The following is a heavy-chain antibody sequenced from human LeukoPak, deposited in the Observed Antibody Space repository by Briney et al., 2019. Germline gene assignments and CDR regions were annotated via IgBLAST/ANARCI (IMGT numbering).Heavy chain of an antibody. CDR2: IYSSGYT. D-gene: IGHD2-15*01. V-gene: IGHV4-61*01. Sequence: SETLSLTCTVSGGSVSSGSYYWSWIRQPPGKGLEWIGNIYSSGYTNYSPSLKSRVTISVDTSKNQFSLKLSSVTAVDTALYCCARDQVLRQFYYYGMDVWGQGTTVTVSS. CDR3: ARDQVLRQFYYYGMDV. CDR1: GGSVSSGSYY. J-gene: IGHJ6*02.